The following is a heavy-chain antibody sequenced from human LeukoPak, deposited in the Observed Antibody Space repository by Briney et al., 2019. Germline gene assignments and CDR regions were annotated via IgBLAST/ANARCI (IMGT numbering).Heavy chain of an antibody. V-gene: IGHV3-23*01. Sequence: GGSLRLSCAASGFIFGDYAMSWVRQAPGKGPEWVSAISGSGGNTYYTDSVKGRFTISRDNSKNTLYLQMNSLRAEDTAVYYCAKDSGSYYGQYYFDYWGQGTLVTVSS. CDR2: ISGSGGNT. D-gene: IGHD1-26*01. CDR1: GFIFGDYA. J-gene: IGHJ4*02. CDR3: AKDSGSYYGQYYFDY.